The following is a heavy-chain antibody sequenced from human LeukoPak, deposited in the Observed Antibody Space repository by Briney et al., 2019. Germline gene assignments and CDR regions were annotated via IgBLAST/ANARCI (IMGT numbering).Heavy chain of an antibody. J-gene: IGHJ4*02. CDR1: GGSFSGYY. Sequence: SETLSLTCAVYGGSFSGYYWSWIRQPPGKGLEWIGEINHSGSTNYNPSLKSRVTISVDTSKNQFSLKLSSVTAADTAVYYCARLPRLRYCSSTSCFDYWGQGTLVTVSS. V-gene: IGHV4-34*01. CDR2: INHSGST. CDR3: ARLPRLRYCSSTSCFDY. D-gene: IGHD2-2*01.